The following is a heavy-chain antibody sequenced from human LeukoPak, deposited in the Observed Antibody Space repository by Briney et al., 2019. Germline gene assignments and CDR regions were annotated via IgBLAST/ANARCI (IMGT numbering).Heavy chain of an antibody. CDR2: IYYSGST. D-gene: IGHD2-15*01. Sequence: PSETLSLTCTVSGGSISSYYWSWIRQPPGKGLEWIGYIYYSGSTNYNPSLKSRVTISVDTSKNQFSLKLSSVTAADTALYYCAREAISRVVVAAMYAFDIWGQGTMVTVSS. CDR1: GGSISSYY. CDR3: AREAISRVVVAAMYAFDI. J-gene: IGHJ3*02. V-gene: IGHV4-59*01.